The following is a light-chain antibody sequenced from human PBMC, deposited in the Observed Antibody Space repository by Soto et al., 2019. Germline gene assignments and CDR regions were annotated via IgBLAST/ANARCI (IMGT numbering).Light chain of an antibody. J-gene: IGLJ1*01. CDR3: NSYTSSSTYV. V-gene: IGLV2-14*03. CDR2: DVT. CDR1: SSYVGGFNY. Sequence: QSVLAQPASVSGSPGQSITISSTGTSSYVGGFNYVSWYQQHPGKAPKLMIYDVTTRPSGVSYRFSGSKSGNTASLTISGLQAEDEADYYCNSYTSSSTYVFGTGTRSAS.